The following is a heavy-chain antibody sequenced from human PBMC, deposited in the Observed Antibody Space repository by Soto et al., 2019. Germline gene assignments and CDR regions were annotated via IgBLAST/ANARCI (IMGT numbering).Heavy chain of an antibody. V-gene: IGHV1-18*01. CDR3: ARDRGIAAALDWFDP. CDR2: ISAYNGNT. D-gene: IGHD6-25*01. CDR1: GYTFTSYG. Sequence: ASVKVSCKASGYTFTSYGISWVRQAPGQGLEWMGWISAYNGNTNYAQKLQGRVTMTTDTSTSTAYMELRSLRSDDTAVYYCARDRGIAAALDWFDPWGQGTLVTVSS. J-gene: IGHJ5*02.